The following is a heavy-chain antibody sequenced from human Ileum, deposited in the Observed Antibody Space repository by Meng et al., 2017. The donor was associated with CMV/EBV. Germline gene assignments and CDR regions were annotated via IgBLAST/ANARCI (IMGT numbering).Heavy chain of an antibody. V-gene: IGHV3-23*01. D-gene: IGHD3-22*01. J-gene: IGHJ4*02. CDR3: AKRPHFYDSRNYYFDF. CDR2: ISGSGSST. CDR1: GFAFSSFA. Sequence: EVQLLESGGGLVQPGGSLSLSCEPSGFAFSSFAMSWVRQAPGKGLEWVSGISGSGSSTSHADSVKGRFTISRDNSKNTLYLQMNSLRAEDTAVYYCAKRPHFYDSRNYYFDFWGQGTLVTVSS.